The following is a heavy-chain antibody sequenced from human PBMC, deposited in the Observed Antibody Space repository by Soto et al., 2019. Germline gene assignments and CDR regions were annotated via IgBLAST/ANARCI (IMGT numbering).Heavy chain of an antibody. J-gene: IGHJ5*02. CDR3: AKDPYYYDSSGYLSLRMDNWFDP. Sequence: GGSLRLSCAASGFTFSSYAMSWVRQAPGKGLEWVSAISGSGGSTYYADSVKGRFTISRDNSKNTLYLQMNSLRAEDTAVYYCAKDPYYYDSSGYLSLRMDNWFDPWGQGTLVTVSS. V-gene: IGHV3-23*01. CDR1: GFTFSSYA. CDR2: ISGSGGST. D-gene: IGHD3-22*01.